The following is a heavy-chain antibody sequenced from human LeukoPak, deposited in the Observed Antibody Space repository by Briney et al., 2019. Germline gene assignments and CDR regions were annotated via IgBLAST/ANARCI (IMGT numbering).Heavy chain of an antibody. D-gene: IGHD1-26*01. Sequence: ASETLSLTCTVSGGSISRYYWSWVRQAPGKELVWIAYIYYSGRTNYNPSLKSRVTMSIDTSKNYFSLNLSSVTAADTAVYYCASTSGSYVFDYWGQGILVTVSS. CDR2: IYYSGRT. J-gene: IGHJ4*02. CDR3: ASTSGSYVFDY. V-gene: IGHV4-59*01. CDR1: GGSISRYY.